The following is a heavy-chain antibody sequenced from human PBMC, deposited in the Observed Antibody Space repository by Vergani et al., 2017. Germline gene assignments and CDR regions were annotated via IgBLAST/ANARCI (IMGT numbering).Heavy chain of an antibody. V-gene: IGHV3-9*01. D-gene: IGHD6-6*01. CDR2: ISWNSGSI. CDR1: GFTFSACP. CDR3: AKDKYSSPYYFDY. J-gene: IGHJ4*02. Sequence: EVQLLQSGGGVIQPGGSVRLSCAASGFTFSACPMTWVRQAPGKGLEWVSGISWNSGSIGYADSVKGRFTISRDNAKNSLCLQMNSLRAEDTALYYCAKDKYSSPYYFDYWGQGTLVTVSS.